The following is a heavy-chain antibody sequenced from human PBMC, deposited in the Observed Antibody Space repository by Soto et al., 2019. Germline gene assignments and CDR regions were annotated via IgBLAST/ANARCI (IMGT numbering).Heavy chain of an antibody. Sequence: SETLSLTCAVYGGSFSGYYWSWIRQPPGKGLEWIGEINHSGSTNYNPSLKSRVTISVDTSKNQFSLKLSSVTAADTAVYYCARRNDAFDIWGQGTMVTVSS. CDR2: INHSGST. CDR3: ARRNDAFDI. J-gene: IGHJ3*02. V-gene: IGHV4-34*01. CDR1: GGSFSGYY.